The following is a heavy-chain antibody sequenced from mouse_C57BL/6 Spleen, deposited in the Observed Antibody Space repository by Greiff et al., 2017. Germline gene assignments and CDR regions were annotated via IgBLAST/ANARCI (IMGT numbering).Heavy chain of an antibody. Sequence: QVQLQQPGAELVKPGASVKMSCKASGYTFTSYWINWVKQRPGQGLEWIGDIYPGSGSTNYNEKFKSKATLTVDTSSSTAYMQLSSLTSEDSAVYYCSSLITTVVANYAMDYWGQGTSVTVSS. D-gene: IGHD1-1*01. J-gene: IGHJ4*01. V-gene: IGHV1-55*01. CDR1: GYTFTSYW. CDR3: SSLITTVVANYAMDY. CDR2: IYPGSGST.